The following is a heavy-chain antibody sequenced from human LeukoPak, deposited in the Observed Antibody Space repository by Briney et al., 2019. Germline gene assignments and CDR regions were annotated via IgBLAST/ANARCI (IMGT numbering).Heavy chain of an antibody. V-gene: IGHV3-48*01. CDR3: RLRIVGANGEDDY. CDR2: ISSSSSTI. J-gene: IGHJ4*02. D-gene: IGHD1-26*01. CDR1: AFTFHDYG. Sequence: GGSLRLSCAASAFTFHDYGMSWVRQAPGKGLEWVSYISSSSSTIYYADSVKGRFTISRDNAKNSLYLQMNSLRAEDTAVYYCRLRIVGANGEDDYWGQGTLVTVSS.